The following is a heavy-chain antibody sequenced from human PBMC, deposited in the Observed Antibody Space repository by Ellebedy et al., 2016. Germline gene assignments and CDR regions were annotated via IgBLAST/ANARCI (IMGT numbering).Heavy chain of an antibody. J-gene: IGHJ4*02. D-gene: IGHD6-19*01. CDR2: INADLKAL. CDR1: GFTFSSYS. V-gene: IGHV3-48*01. CDR3: ASDGGWHY. Sequence: GGSLRLSXAASGFTFSSYSMNWVRQAPGKGLEWVSYINADLKALYYADSVKGRFTVSRDTSKNTLYLQMNSLRAEDTAVYYCASDGGWHYWGQGTLVTVSS.